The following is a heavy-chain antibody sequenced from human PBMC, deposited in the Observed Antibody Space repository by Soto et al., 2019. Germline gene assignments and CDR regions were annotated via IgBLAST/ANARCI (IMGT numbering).Heavy chain of an antibody. Sequence: QITLKESGPTLVKPTQTLTLTCTFSGFSLSSSGVGVAWIRQPPGKALEWLALISWDGDKYYSPSLKNRLSISKDTSENHVVLTLTNVDPVDTGTYFCAHRPSDYIWGCYPTWGQGTLVTVSS. J-gene: IGHJ5*02. CDR2: ISWDGDK. CDR3: AHRPSDYIWGCYPT. CDR1: GFSLSSSGVG. V-gene: IGHV2-5*02. D-gene: IGHD3-16*01.